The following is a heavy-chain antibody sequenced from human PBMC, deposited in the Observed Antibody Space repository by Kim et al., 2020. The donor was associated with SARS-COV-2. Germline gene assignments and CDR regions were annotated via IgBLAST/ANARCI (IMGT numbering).Heavy chain of an antibody. D-gene: IGHD6-19*01. Sequence: SETLSLTCTVSGGSISSGSYYWNWIREPAGKGLEWIGRIYTSGSTDYSPSLRSRVTISLDTSKNQFSLKLSSVTAADTAVYYCARMHSSGWSYYYGVDVWGQGTTVTVSS. CDR2: IYTSGST. J-gene: IGHJ6*02. CDR1: GGSISSGSYY. V-gene: IGHV4-61*02. CDR3: ARMHSSGWSYYYGVDV.